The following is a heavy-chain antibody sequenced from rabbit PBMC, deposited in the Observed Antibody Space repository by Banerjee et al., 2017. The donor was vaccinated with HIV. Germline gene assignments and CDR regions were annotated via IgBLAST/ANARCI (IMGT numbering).Heavy chain of an antibody. CDR1: GFTISNSYY. V-gene: IGHV1S40*01. J-gene: IGHJ4*01. D-gene: IGHD7-1*01. CDR2: IYAGSSGST. CDR3: ARFANSAGAFNL. Sequence: QSLEESGGDLVKPGASLTLTCTASGFTISNSYYMCWVRQAPGKGLEWIACIYAGSSGSTYYASWAKGRFTISKTSSTTVTLQMTSLTAADTATYFCARFANSAGAFNLRGQGTLVTVS.